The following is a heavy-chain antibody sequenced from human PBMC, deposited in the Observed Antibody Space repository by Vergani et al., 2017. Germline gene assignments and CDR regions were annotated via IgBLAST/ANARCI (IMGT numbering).Heavy chain of an antibody. CDR1: GFTFRNYA. CDR2: ISDNGGTT. J-gene: IGHJ6*03. CDR3: ARGAVAAPAHYMDV. D-gene: IGHD6-6*01. Sequence: EVQLLESGGGLAQPGVSLRLSFAASGFTFRNYAMTWVRQAPGKGLEWVSIISDNGGTTYYADSVKGRFNISRDNSKATLYLQMNSLRAEDTAVYYCARGAVAAPAHYMDVWGKGTTVTVSS. V-gene: IGHV3-23*01.